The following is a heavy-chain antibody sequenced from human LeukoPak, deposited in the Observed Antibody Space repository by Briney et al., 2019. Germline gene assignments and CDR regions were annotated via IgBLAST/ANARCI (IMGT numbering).Heavy chain of an antibody. D-gene: IGHD3-3*01. CDR3: AREDYDDSGAWYFDL. V-gene: IGHV4-61*09. J-gene: IGHJ2*01. Sequence: SETLSLTCTVSGGSISSGSYDWYWIRQPAGKGLEWIGHIYTSGSSNYSPSLKSRVTISVDTSKNQFSLKLTSVTAADTAVYYCAREDYDDSGAWYFDLWGRGTLVIVSS. CDR2: IYTSGSS. CDR1: GGSISSGSYD.